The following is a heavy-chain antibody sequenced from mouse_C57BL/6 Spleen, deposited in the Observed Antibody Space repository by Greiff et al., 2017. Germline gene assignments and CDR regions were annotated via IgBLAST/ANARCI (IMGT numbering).Heavy chain of an antibody. D-gene: IGHD4-1*01. CDR2: IYPGDGDT. CDR1: GYAFSSSW. V-gene: IGHV1-82*01. J-gene: IGHJ4*01. Sequence: QVQLQQSGPELVKPGASVKISCKASGYAFSSSWMNWVKQRPGKGLEWIGRIYPGDGDTNSNGKFKGKATLTADKSSSTAYMQLSSLTSEDSAVYFCARSEDWDDAMDYWGQGTSVTVSS. CDR3: ARSEDWDDAMDY.